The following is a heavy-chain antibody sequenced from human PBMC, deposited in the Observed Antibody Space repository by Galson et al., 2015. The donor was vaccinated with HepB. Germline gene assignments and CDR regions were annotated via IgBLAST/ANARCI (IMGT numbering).Heavy chain of an antibody. CDR1: GFNFSGYS. Sequence: SLRLSCASSGFNFSGYSMNWVRQAPGKGLEWVSAISCNSGYIYYADSVKGRFTISRDNAKNSLYLQMNSLRAEDTAVYYCAIHIVVVPAAVNPTRAFDIWGQRTMVTVSS. J-gene: IGHJ3*02. CDR2: ISCNSGYI. CDR3: AIHIVVVPAAVNPTRAFDI. D-gene: IGHD2-2*01. V-gene: IGHV3-21*01.